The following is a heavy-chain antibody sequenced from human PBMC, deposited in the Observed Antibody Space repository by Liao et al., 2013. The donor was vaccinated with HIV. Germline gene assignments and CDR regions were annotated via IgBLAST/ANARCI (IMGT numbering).Heavy chain of an antibody. Sequence: QVQLQESGPGLVKPSQTLSLTCTVSGGSISSGSYYWSWIRQPAGKGLEWIGRIYTSGSTNYNPSLKSRVTISMDTSKNQFSLKLSSVTAADTAVYYCVRDRSWDFDYWGQGTLVTVSS. CDR1: GGSISSGSYY. V-gene: IGHV4-61*02. CDR2: IYTSGST. D-gene: IGHD3-16*01. CDR3: VRDRSWDFDY. J-gene: IGHJ4*02.